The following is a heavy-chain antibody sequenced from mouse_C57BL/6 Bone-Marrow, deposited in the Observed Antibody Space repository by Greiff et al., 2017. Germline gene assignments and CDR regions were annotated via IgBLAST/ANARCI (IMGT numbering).Heavy chain of an antibody. CDR1: GFNIKDDY. V-gene: IGHV14-4*01. J-gene: IGHJ4*01. Sequence: VQLQQSGAELVRPGASVKLSCTASGFNIKDDYMHWVKQRPEQGLEWIGWIDPENGDTEYASKFQGKATITADTSSNTAYMQLSSLTSEDSAVYYCARGASYYSNFYAMDYWGQGTSVTVSS. CDR3: ARGASYYSNFYAMDY. CDR2: IDPENGDT. D-gene: IGHD2-5*01.